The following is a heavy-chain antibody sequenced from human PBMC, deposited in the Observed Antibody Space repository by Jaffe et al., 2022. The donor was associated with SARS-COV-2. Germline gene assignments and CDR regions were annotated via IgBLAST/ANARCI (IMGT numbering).Heavy chain of an antibody. CDR1: GFTFDDYA. V-gene: IGHV3-9*01. J-gene: IGHJ4*02. D-gene: IGHD3-10*01. Sequence: EVQLVESGGGLVQPGRSLRLSCAASGFTFDDYAMHWVRQAPGKGLEWVSGISWNSGSIGYADSVKGRFTISRDNAKNSLYLQMNSLRAEDTALYYCAKDVRGGDSYYFDYWGQGTLVTVSS. CDR2: ISWNSGSI. CDR3: AKDVRGGDSYYFDY.